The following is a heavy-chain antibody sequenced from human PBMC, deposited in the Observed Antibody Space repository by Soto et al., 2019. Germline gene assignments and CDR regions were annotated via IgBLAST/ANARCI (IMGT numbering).Heavy chain of an antibody. CDR2: ISGSGGST. CDR1: GFTFSSYA. J-gene: IGHJ4*02. D-gene: IGHD6-19*01. CDR3: AKEGKVAGRIDY. Sequence: GGSLRLPCAPSGFTFSSYAMSWVRQAPGKGLEWVSAISGSGGSTYYADSVKGRFTISRDNSKNTLYLQMNSLRAEDTAVYYCAKEGKVAGRIDYWGQGTLVTVSS. V-gene: IGHV3-23*01.